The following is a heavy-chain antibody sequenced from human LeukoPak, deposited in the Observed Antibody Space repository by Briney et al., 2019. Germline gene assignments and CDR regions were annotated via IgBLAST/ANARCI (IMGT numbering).Heavy chain of an antibody. D-gene: IGHD6-13*01. CDR1: GFTFNSYS. CDR3: ASPLGQQLGGHDFDH. Sequence: PGGSLRLSCAASGFTFNSYSMNWVRQAPGKGLEWVSSISSSSSHIYYADSVKGRFTISRDNAKNSLYLQMNSLRAEDTAVYYCASPLGQQLGGHDFDHWGQGTLVTVSS. CDR2: ISSSSSHI. V-gene: IGHV3-21*01. J-gene: IGHJ4*02.